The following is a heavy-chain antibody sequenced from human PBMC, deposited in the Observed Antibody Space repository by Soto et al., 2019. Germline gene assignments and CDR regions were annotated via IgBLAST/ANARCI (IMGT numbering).Heavy chain of an antibody. V-gene: IGHV3-23*01. CDR3: AKVVVAATVFYYYYYMDV. D-gene: IGHD2-15*01. Sequence: EVQLLESGGGLVQPGGSLRLSCAASGFTFSSYAMSWVRQAPGKGLEWVSAISGSGGSTYYADSVKGRFTISRDNSKNTLYLQMNSLRAEDTAVYYCAKVVVAATVFYYYYYMDVWGKGTTVTVSS. J-gene: IGHJ6*03. CDR2: ISGSGGST. CDR1: GFTFSSYA.